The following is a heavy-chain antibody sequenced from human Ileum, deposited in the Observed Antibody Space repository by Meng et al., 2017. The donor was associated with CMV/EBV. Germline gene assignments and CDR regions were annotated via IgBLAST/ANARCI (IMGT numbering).Heavy chain of an antibody. CDR1: GITFSGYA. Sequence: GESLKISCAASGITFSGYAMNWVRQPPGKGLEWVASITGSGDAYHAVSVKGRFTITRDNTKNTLYLQRNSLRAEDTAIYYCATGWGAGHQLVQDFWGRGTLVTVSS. D-gene: IGHD1-1*01. J-gene: IGHJ4*02. CDR3: ATGWGAGHQLVQDF. V-gene: IGHV3-23*01. CDR2: ITGSGDA.